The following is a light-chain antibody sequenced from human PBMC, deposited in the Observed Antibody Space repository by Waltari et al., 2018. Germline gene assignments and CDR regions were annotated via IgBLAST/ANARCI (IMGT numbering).Light chain of an antibody. J-gene: IGKJ1*01. CDR1: QSVSRA. CDR2: GAS. CDR3: QHYVRLPVT. V-gene: IGKV3-20*01. Sequence: EIVLTQSPGTLSLSPGERVTLSCRASQSVSRALAWYQQKPGQAPRLLLYGASTRATGIPDRFRGSVSGTDFSLTISRLEPEDFAVYYCQHYVRLPVTFGQGTKVEIK.